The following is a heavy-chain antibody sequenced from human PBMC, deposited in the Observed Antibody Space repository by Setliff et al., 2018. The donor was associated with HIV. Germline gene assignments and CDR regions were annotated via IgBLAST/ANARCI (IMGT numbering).Heavy chain of an antibody. D-gene: IGHD3-10*01. CDR2: IYTSGLT. V-gene: IGHV4-61*02. J-gene: IGHJ6*02. Sequence: SSETLSLTCTVSGGSINSGGYYWVWIRQPALKRLEWIGRIYTSGLTNYNPSLKSRVTISVDTSKNQVSLKLSSVTASDTAVYYCARARYIVIRGDAGMDVWGPGTTVTVS. CDR3: ARARYIVIRGDAGMDV. CDR1: GGSINSGGYY.